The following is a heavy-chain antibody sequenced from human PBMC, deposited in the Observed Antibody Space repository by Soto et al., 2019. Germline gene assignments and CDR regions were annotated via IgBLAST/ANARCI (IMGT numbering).Heavy chain of an antibody. CDR1: GGTFSSYA. J-gene: IGHJ6*02. V-gene: IGHV1-69*13. CDR2: IIPIFGTA. Sequence: GASVKVSCKASGGTFSSYAISWVRQAPGQGLEWMGGIIPIFGTANYAQKFQGRVTITADESTSTAYMELSSLRSEDTAVYYCARVPSLGYCSSTSCYRAVAGTGYHYYYGMDVWGQGTTVTVSS. D-gene: IGHD2-2*02. CDR3: ARVPSLGYCSSTSCYRAVAGTGYHYYYGMDV.